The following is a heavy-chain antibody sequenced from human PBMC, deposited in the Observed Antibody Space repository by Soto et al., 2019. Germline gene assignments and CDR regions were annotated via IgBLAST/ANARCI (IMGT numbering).Heavy chain of an antibody. D-gene: IGHD7-27*01. CDR3: ARDTGDGTFDF. CDR2: INAGYGNT. J-gene: IGHJ4*02. V-gene: IGHV1-3*01. Sequence: QVHLVQSGAEVRKPGASVTVSCKASGYTFSSYAMHWVRQAPGQRREWMGWINAGYGNTKSSQKFQDRVTICRDTSASTAYLELTSLRSEDTAVYCCARDTGDGTFDFWGQGTLVTVSS. CDR1: GYTFSSYA.